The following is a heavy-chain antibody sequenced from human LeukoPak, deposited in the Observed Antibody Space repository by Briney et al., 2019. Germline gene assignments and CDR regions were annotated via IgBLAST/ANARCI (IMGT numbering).Heavy chain of an antibody. D-gene: IGHD6-13*01. CDR3: ARVGFPYSSSWYESDAIYNWFDP. Sequence: SQTLSLTCAISGDSVSSNSAAWNWIRQSPSRGLEWLGRTYYRSKWYNDYAVSVKSRITINPDTSKNQFPLQLNSVTPEDTAVYYCARVGFPYSSSWYESDAIYNWFDPWGQGTLVTVSS. J-gene: IGHJ5*02. CDR1: GDSVSSNSAA. V-gene: IGHV6-1*01. CDR2: TYYRSKWYN.